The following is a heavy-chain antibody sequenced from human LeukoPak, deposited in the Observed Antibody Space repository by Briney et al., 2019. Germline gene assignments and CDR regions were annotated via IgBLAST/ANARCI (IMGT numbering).Heavy chain of an antibody. V-gene: IGHV3-23*01. CDR3: AKQLERLVYYYGMDV. Sequence: GGSLRLSCAASGFTFSSYAMSWVRQAPGKGLEWVSAISGSGGSTYYADSVKGRFTISRDNSKNTLYLQMNSLRAEDTAVYYCAKQLERLVYYYGMDVWGQGTTDTVSS. D-gene: IGHD1-1*01. J-gene: IGHJ6*02. CDR1: GFTFSSYA. CDR2: ISGSGGST.